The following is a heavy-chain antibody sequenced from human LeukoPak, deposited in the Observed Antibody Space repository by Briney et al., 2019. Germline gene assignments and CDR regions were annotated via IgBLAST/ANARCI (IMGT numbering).Heavy chain of an antibody. CDR2: ISAYNGNT. J-gene: IGHJ4*02. V-gene: IGHV1-18*01. CDR1: GYTFTSYG. D-gene: IGHD6-13*01. Sequence: ASVKVSCKASGYTFTSYGISWVRQAPGQGLGWMGWISAYNGNTNYAQKLQGRVTMTTDTSTSTAYMELRSLRSDDTAVYYCASVSSSWVFDYWGQGTLVTVSS. CDR3: ASVSSSWVFDY.